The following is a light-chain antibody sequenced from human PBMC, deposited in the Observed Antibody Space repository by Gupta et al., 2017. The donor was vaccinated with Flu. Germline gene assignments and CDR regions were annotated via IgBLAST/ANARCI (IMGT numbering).Light chain of an antibody. CDR2: DAS. J-gene: IGKJ4*01. V-gene: IGKV1-33*01. CDR1: QDISDY. Sequence: DIQMTQSPSSLSASVGDGVTITCQASQDISDYLHWFQHKPGKPPKLVIYDASNLETGVPSRFSGSRSGTYFTFTISSLQPEDIATYYCQQYDTVPLTFGGGTKVEIK. CDR3: QQYDTVPLT.